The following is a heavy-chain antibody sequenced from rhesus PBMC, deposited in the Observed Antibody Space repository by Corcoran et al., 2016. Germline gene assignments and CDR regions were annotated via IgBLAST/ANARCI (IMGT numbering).Heavy chain of an antibody. Sequence: QVQLQESGPGLVKPSETLSLTCAVSGGPISSGYYYWSWIRHPPGKRQECIGYINYCGSTSYNPSINSRVTNERDTSKSQFSLKLSSVTVADTAVYYCARDVGRLVGGFDSWGQGVVVTVSS. CDR3: ARDVGRLVGGFDS. D-gene: IGHD6S26*01. V-gene: IGHV4-122*02. CDR1: GGPISSGYYY. CDR2: INYCGST. J-gene: IGHJ6*01.